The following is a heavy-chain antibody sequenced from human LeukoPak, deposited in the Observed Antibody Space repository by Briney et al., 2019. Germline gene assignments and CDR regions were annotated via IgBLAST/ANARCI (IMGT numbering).Heavy chain of an antibody. V-gene: IGHV4-39*01. CDR1: GGSISSSSHY. Sequence: SETLSLTCTVSGGSISSSSHYWGWIRQPPGKGLEWIGSIYYTGSIFYNPSLKSRVTISVDTSKNQFSLKLNSVTAADTAVYYCARLRYSAYGGFDYWGQGTLVTVSS. J-gene: IGHJ4*02. CDR2: IYYTGSI. D-gene: IGHD5-12*01. CDR3: ARLRYSAYGGFDY.